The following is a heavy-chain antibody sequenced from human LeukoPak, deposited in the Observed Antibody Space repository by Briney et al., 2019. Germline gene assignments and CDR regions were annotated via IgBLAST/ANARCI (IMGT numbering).Heavy chain of an antibody. CDR2: ISAYNGNT. D-gene: IGHD2-15*01. J-gene: IGHJ4*02. CDR3: ARDPPVYCSGGSCYGDY. V-gene: IGHV1-18*01. CDR1: GYTFTSYG. Sequence: ASVKVSCKASGYTFTSYGISWVRQAPGQGLEWMGWISAYNGNTNYAQKLQGRVTMTTDTSTSTAYMELRSLRSDDTAVYYCARDPPVYCSGGSCYGDYWGQGTLVTVPS.